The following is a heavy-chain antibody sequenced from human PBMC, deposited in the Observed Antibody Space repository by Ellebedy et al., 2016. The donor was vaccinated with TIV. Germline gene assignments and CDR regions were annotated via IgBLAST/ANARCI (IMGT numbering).Heavy chain of an antibody. Sequence: ASVKVSXXASGYTFTSYYMHWVRQAPGQGLEWMGIINPSGGSTSYAQKFQGRVTMTRDTSTSTVYMELSSLRSEDTAVYYCARRLHYYYGMDVWGQGTTVTVSS. CDR2: INPSGGST. V-gene: IGHV1-46*01. J-gene: IGHJ6*02. CDR3: ARRLHYYYGMDV. CDR1: GYTFTSYY. D-gene: IGHD4-11*01.